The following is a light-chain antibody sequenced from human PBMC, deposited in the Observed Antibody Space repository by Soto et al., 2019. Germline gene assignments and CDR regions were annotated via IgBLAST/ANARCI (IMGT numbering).Light chain of an antibody. CDR1: SGHSSYT. Sequence: QLVLTQSPSASASLGASVKLTCTLSSGHSSYTIAWHQQQPEKGPRYLMKLHSDGSHSKGGGIPDRFSGSSSGSERFLTISSLQSEDEADYYCQTWGTGIRVFGGGTKLTVL. CDR2: LHSDGSH. V-gene: IGLV4-69*01. CDR3: QTWGTGIRV. J-gene: IGLJ3*02.